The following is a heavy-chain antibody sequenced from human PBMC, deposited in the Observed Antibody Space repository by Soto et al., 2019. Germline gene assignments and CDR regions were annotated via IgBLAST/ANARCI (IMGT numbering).Heavy chain of an antibody. CDR3: ARIKWGLDYYSGMDV. Sequence: ASVKVSCKASGYTFSDYFIQWLRQAPGQGLEWVAWINPKTAATNYAKKFQDRVTVTSDTSFSTAYLELTRLRPDDTALYYCARIKWGLDYYSGMDVWGQGTAATVSS. V-gene: IGHV1-2*02. CDR2: INPKTAAT. J-gene: IGHJ6*02. D-gene: IGHD1-26*01. CDR1: GYTFSDYF.